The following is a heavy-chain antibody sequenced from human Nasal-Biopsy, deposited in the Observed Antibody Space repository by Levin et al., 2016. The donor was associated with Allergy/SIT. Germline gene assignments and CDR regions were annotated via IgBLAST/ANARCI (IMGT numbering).Heavy chain of an antibody. CDR3: ARDTEAAPGNLAY. CDR2: INADGSRT. V-gene: IGHV3-74*01. J-gene: IGHJ4*02. Sequence: GESLKISCAVSGFIFSDRRMHWVRQGPGEGLVWVSGINADGSRTYYADSVKGRFTISRDNAKNSLYLQMSSLRAEDTAVYYCARDTEAAPGNLAYWGQGTWSPSPQ. D-gene: IGHD6-13*01. CDR1: GFIFSDRR.